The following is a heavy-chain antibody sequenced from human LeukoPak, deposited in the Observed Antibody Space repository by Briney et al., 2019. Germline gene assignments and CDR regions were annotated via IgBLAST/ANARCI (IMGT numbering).Heavy chain of an antibody. Sequence: GASVKVSCKASGYTFTNHYMHWVRQATAQGLEWMGWMNPDSGNTVYAQKFQGRVTMTRSTSISTAYMELSSLRSEDTAVYYCAREYGDYSRPFYYYYMDVWGKGTTVTISS. CDR3: AREYGDYSRPFYYYYMDV. CDR1: GYTFTNHY. V-gene: IGHV1-8*02. J-gene: IGHJ6*03. D-gene: IGHD4-17*01. CDR2: MNPDSGNT.